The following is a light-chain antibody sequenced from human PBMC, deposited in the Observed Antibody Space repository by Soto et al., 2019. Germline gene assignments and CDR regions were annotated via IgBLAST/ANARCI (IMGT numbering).Light chain of an antibody. J-gene: IGKJ5*01. Sequence: EIVLTHSAATRSFWRVERATLSCRAIETISTNLAWFQRKPGQPPRLLIYGSSTRATGVPDRFSGSGSGTEFTLIISSLQSEDVALYYCQQYSNRPPAITFGQGTRLEIK. CDR3: QQYSNRPPAIT. V-gene: IGKV3-15*01. CDR1: ETISTN. CDR2: GSS.